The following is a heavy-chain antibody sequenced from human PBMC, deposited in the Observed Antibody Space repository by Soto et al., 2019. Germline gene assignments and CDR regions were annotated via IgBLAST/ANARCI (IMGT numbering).Heavy chain of an antibody. CDR1: GYSFTRYT. CDR3: ARGIATGQLDP. J-gene: IGHJ5*02. CDR2: INPGNGNT. V-gene: IGHV1-3*01. D-gene: IGHD2-15*01. Sequence: ASVKVSCKAFGYSFTRYTLNWVRQAPGQRLEWMGWINPGNGNTKSSQKFQDRVIITRDTSASTAYMDLSSLRSEDTAVYYCARGIATGQLDPWGQGTLVTVSS.